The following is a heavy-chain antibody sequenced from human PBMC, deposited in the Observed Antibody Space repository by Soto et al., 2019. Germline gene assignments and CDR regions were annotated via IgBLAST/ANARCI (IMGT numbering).Heavy chain of an antibody. CDR2: ISYDGSNQ. CDR1: GFTFNIYG. Sequence: VKLVESGGGVVQPGGSLSLSCAASGFTFNIYGMHWVRQAPDKGLEWVALISYDGSNQYYADSVKGRFTISRDNSKNTLFRQMYSLRADASAVSYCAKDQASGQGSFDSWGQGPLVTLAS. V-gene: IGHV3-30*18. J-gene: IGHJ4*02. CDR3: AKDQASGQGSFDS.